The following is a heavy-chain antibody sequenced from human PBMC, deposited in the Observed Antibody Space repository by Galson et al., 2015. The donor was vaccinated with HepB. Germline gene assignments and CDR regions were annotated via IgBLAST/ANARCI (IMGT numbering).Heavy chain of an antibody. Sequence: TCTVSGDSTSNSNYYWAWIRQPPGKGLEWIATIYHRGNTYYNPSLQHRVTISIDTSRNEFYLKVNSVTAADTALYYCARDRYSHNLDAEYWGQGTLVTVSS. V-gene: IGHV4-39*02. CDR3: ARDRYSHNLDAEY. J-gene: IGHJ4*02. CDR1: GDSTSNSNYY. CDR2: IYHRGNT. D-gene: IGHD3/OR15-3a*01.